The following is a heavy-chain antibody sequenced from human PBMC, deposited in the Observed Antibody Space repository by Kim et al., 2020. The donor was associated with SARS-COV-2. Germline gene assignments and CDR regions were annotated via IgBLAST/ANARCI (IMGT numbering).Heavy chain of an antibody. D-gene: IGHD3-3*01. CDR3: DFWSGKGSDY. Sequence: SETLSLTCAVYGGSFSGYYWSWIRQPPGKGLEWIGEINHSGSTNYNPSLKSRVTISVDTSKNQFSLKLSSVTAADTAVYYCDFWSGKGSDYWGQGTLVTVSS. CDR1: GGSFSGYY. V-gene: IGHV4-34*01. J-gene: IGHJ4*02. CDR2: INHSGST.